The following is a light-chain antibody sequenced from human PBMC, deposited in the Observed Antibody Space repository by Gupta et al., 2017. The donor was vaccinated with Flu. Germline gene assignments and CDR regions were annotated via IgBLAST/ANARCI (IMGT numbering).Light chain of an antibody. CDR1: QSVSND. CDR2: CAA. Sequence: GTLSVSPGEGATLSCRATQSVSNDLAGYQQKPGQHPRILIFCAASRTAGIVERISSSGSGADYMRLIISLEAEEFSVEYCKQYDSTPLWTFGQGTKVEIK. J-gene: IGKJ1*01. V-gene: IGKV3-20*01. CDR3: KQYDSTPLWT.